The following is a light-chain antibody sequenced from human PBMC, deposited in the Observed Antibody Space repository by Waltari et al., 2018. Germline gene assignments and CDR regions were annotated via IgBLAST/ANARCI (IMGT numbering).Light chain of an antibody. J-gene: IGKJ1*01. CDR1: QAISNY. V-gene: IGKV1-27*01. Sequence: DLQLTQSPSSLSASVGASVTIPCRASQAISNYLAWYPQKPGKVPKLLISAASTLQSGVPSRFSGSGSATDFTLTISSLQPEDVATYYCQKYNSALGTFGQGTKVEIK. CDR2: AAS. CDR3: QKYNSALGT.